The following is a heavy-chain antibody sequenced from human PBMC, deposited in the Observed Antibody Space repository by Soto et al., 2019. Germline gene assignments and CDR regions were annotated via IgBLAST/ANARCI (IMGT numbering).Heavy chain of an antibody. CDR2: INGDGSST. CDR3: ARGGAYIYGPQYD. Sequence: GGSLRLSCATSGFSFSGYWIHWVRQAPGKGLVWVSHINGDGSSTNYADSVKGRFTISRDYAKNTLYLQMNSLRVEDTAVYYCARGGAYIYGPQYDGGQGTPVTVPS. D-gene: IGHD3-3*02. V-gene: IGHV3-74*01. CDR1: GFSFSGYW. J-gene: IGHJ4*02.